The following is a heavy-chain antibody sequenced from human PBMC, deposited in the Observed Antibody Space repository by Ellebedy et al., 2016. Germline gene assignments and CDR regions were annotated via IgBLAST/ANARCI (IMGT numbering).Heavy chain of an antibody. D-gene: IGHD6-13*01. Sequence: GESLKISCAASGFTFSDYYMSWIRQAPGKGLEWVSYIRSSGSTIYYADSVKGRFTISRDNAKNSLYLQMNSLRAEDTAVYYCARSGRQQLVRGWFDPWGQGTLVTVSS. CDR2: IRSSGSTI. CDR1: GFTFSDYY. CDR3: ARSGRQQLVRGWFDP. V-gene: IGHV3-11*01. J-gene: IGHJ5*02.